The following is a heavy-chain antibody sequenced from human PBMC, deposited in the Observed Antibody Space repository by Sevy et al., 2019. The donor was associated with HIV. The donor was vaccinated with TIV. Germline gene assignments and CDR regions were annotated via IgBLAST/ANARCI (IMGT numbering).Heavy chain of an antibody. J-gene: IGHJ6*02. CDR2: ISNDGSDK. CDR1: GFSFSRHG. V-gene: IGHV3-30*18. CDR3: ANSRGRYEGSSWLYYYYIMDV. D-gene: IGHD6-13*01. Sequence: GGSLRLSCAAAGFSFSRHGMHWARQAPGKGLEWVAVISNDGSDKEYAESVKGRFTVTRDNSKDTVYLQMNSLRIDDTTVYYCANSRGRYEGSSWLYYYYIMDVWGQGTTVTVSS.